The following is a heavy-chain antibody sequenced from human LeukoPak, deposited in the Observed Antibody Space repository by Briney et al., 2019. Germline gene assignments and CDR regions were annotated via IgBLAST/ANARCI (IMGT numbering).Heavy chain of an antibody. CDR2: TYYRSKWHN. D-gene: IGHD2/OR15-2a*01. Sequence: SQTLSPTCAISGDSVSSKSAAWNWIRQSPSRGLEWLGRTYYRSKWHNDYAISVKSRITINPDTSKNQFSLQLKSVTPEDTAVYYCAKYGQYNFDYWGQGTLVTVSS. CDR1: GDSVSSKSAA. J-gene: IGHJ4*02. V-gene: IGHV6-1*01. CDR3: AKYGQYNFDY.